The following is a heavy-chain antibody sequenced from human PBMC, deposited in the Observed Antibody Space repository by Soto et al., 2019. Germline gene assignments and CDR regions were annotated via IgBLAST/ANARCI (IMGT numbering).Heavy chain of an antibody. CDR2: IYSSGGT. CDR1: GGAISGYY. J-gene: IGHJ5*02. D-gene: IGHD3-3*01. V-gene: IGHV4-4*07. Sequence: LSLTCTVSGGAISGYYWTWIRQSAGKGLEWIGRIYSSGGTKYNPSLKSRVTMSLDTSKNQFSLRLSSVTAADTAVYYCARGQRFSDSFDPWGQGTLVTVS. CDR3: ARGQRFSDSFDP.